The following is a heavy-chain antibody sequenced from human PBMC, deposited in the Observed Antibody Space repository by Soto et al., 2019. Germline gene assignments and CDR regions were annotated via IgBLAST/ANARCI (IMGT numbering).Heavy chain of an antibody. Sequence: EVQLVESGGGLVQPGRSLRLSCEASGFTFDDYARHWVGQAPGKGLEWVSGISWNSGSIGYADSVKGRFTISRDNAKNSLYLQMNSLRAEDTALYYCAKDIGYTWNYGYFDYWGQGTLVTVSS. D-gene: IGHD1-7*01. CDR3: AKDIGYTWNYGYFDY. CDR1: GFTFDDYA. V-gene: IGHV3-9*01. CDR2: ISWNSGSI. J-gene: IGHJ4*02.